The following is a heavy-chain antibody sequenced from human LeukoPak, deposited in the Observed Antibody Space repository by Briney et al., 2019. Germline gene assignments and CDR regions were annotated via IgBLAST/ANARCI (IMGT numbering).Heavy chain of an antibody. J-gene: IGHJ4*02. CDR2: ISASGTST. D-gene: IGHD2-2*01. Sequence: GGPLRLSCAASGFTFSSYAMSWVRQAPGKGLEWVSGISASGTSTYYVDSVKGRFTISRDNSKNTLYLQMNSVRAEDTAVYYCPKLYCSSTGCYDYWGQGTLVTVSS. CDR3: PKLYCSSTGCYDY. V-gene: IGHV3-23*01. CDR1: GFTFSSYA.